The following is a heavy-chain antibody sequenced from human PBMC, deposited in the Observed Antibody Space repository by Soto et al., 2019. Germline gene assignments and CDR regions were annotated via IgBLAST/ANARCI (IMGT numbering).Heavy chain of an antibody. Sequence: SETLSLTCAVFGGSFSGYYRTWIRQPPGKGLEWIGEINHSGSTNYNPSLKSRVTISVDTSKNQFSLKLSSVTAADTAVYYCARGSSSGWYREGTRYFDYWGQGTLVTVSS. CDR1: GGSFSGYY. J-gene: IGHJ4*02. V-gene: IGHV4-34*01. D-gene: IGHD6-19*01. CDR2: INHSGST. CDR3: ARGSSSGWYREGTRYFDY.